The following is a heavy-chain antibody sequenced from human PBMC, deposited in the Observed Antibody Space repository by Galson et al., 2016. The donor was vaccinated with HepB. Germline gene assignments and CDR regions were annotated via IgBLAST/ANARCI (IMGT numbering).Heavy chain of an antibody. J-gene: IGHJ3*02. D-gene: IGHD3-3*01. CDR3: ARDAWSGYYARDAFDI. V-gene: IGHV3-21*01. CDR1: GFTFTRYT. Sequence: SLRLSCAASGFTFTRYTMHWVRQSPGKGLEWVSSISGGSSYKYYADSVKGRFTISRDNAKKSLYLQMNSLRDEDTAVYYCARDAWSGYYARDAFDIWGQGTMVTVSS. CDR2: ISGGSSYK.